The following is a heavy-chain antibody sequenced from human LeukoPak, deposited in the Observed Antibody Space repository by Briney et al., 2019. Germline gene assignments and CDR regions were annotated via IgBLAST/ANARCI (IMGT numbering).Heavy chain of an antibody. Sequence: PGGSLRLSCAASGFTFSDSAVHWVRQASGKGLEWVGRIRSKAKSYATAYAASVKGRFTISRDDSETTAYLQMNSLKTEDTAVYYCTHYYDGSGYYGAFDSWSQGTMVTVSS. CDR1: GFTFSDSA. V-gene: IGHV3-73*01. CDR2: IRSKAKSYAT. CDR3: THYYDGSGYYGAFDS. D-gene: IGHD3-22*01. J-gene: IGHJ3*02.